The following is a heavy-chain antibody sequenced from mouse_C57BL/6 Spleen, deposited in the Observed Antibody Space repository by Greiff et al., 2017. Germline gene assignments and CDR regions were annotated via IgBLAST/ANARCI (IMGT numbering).Heavy chain of an antibody. CDR2: IYPVSGDT. D-gene: IGHD2-5*01. CDR1: GYTFTDHI. Sequence: VQLQQSGAELASPGASVTLSCKASGYTFTDHIMNWVKKRPGQGLEWIGRIYPVSGDTNYNQKFKGKATLTVDKSSSTAYMQLSSLTSEDSAVYYCAIPPYYSNSWFAYWGQGTLVTVSA. J-gene: IGHJ3*01. V-gene: IGHV1-11*01. CDR3: AIPPYYSNSWFAY.